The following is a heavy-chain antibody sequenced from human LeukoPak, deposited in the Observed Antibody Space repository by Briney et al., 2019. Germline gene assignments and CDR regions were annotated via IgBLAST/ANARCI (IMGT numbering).Heavy chain of an antibody. Sequence: SETLSLTCTVSGGSISSYYWSWIRQPPGKGLEWIGYIYYSGSTNYNPSLKSRVTMSVDTSKNQFSLKLSSVTAADTAVYYCARGWALGWFDPWGQGTLVTVSS. D-gene: IGHD3-16*01. CDR3: ARGWALGWFDP. CDR2: IYYSGST. CDR1: GGSISSYY. V-gene: IGHV4-59*12. J-gene: IGHJ5*02.